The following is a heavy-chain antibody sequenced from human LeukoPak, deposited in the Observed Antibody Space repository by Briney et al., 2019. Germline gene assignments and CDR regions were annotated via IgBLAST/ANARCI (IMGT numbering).Heavy chain of an antibody. D-gene: IGHD6-13*01. CDR3: ARGASSSWYSLWKF. V-gene: IGHV4-59*01. Sequence: SETLSLTCTVSGGSISSYYWSWIRQPPGKGLEWIGYIYYSGSTNYNPSPKSRVTISVDTSKNQFSLKLSSVTAADTAVYYCARGASSSWYSLWKFWGQGTLVTVSS. CDR1: GGSISSYY. CDR2: IYYSGST. J-gene: IGHJ4*02.